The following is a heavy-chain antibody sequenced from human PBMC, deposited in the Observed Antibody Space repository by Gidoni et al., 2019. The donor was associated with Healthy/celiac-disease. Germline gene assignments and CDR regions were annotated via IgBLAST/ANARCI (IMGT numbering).Heavy chain of an antibody. V-gene: IGHV4-61*02. J-gene: IGHJ4*02. CDR3: ARDSGSKQLDY. CDR1: VGSISIGSYY. D-gene: IGHD3-10*01. CDR2: IYTSGST. Sequence: QLQLQESGPGLVKPSQTLSLPCTVSVGSISIGSYYWSWIRQPAVTGLEWIGRIYTSGSTNYNPSLKSRVTISVDTSKNQFSLKLSSVTAADTAVYYCARDSGSKQLDYWGQGTLVTVSS.